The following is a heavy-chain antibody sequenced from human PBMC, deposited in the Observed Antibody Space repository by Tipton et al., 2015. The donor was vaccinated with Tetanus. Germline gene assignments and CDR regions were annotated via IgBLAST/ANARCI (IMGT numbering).Heavy chain of an antibody. CDR1: GFVFTNYA. D-gene: IGHD3-10*01. J-gene: IGHJ4*02. V-gene: IGHV3-23*01. Sequence: SLRLSCAASGFVFTNYAMSWIRQAPGKGLKWVSSISGGGIRTYYADSVKGRFTISRDNSKDRLYLQLNSLRAEDTAVYYCARDRGYYGSGSYTYFDYWGQGTLVTVSS. CDR3: ARDRGYYGSGSYTYFDY. CDR2: ISGGGIRT.